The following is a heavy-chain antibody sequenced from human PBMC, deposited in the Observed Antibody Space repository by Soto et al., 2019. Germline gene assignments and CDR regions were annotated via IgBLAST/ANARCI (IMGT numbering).Heavy chain of an antibody. CDR1: GGSITSAGTS. V-gene: IGHV4-30-2*01. Sequence: QLPLQESGSGLVKPWQTLSLTCAVSGGSITSAGTSWGWIRQPPGKGQEWIGYIHGSGSTYYNPSLKSHGTISVDTANNQFTLKLSSVTEADTAVYYCARGRYYDYGWGSYRSRSEYLQDWGQGTLVTVSS. CDR3: ARGRYYDYGWGSYRSRSEYLQD. D-gene: IGHD3-16*02. J-gene: IGHJ1*01. CDR2: IHGSGST.